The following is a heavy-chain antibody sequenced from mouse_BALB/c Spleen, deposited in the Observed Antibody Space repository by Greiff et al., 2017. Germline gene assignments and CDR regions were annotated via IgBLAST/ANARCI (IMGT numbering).Heavy chain of an antibody. J-gene: IGHJ1*01. CDR3: ARGQVRRTYFDG. CDR1: GFTFSSYA. D-gene: IGHD2-14*01. V-gene: IGHV5-6-5*01. CDR2: ISSGGST. Sequence: DVMLVESGGGLVKPGGSLKLSCAASGFTFSSYAMSWVRQTPEKRLEWVASISSGGSTYYPDSVKGRFTISRDNARNILYLQMSSLRSEDTAMYYCARGQVRRTYFDGGGAGTTVTVSS.